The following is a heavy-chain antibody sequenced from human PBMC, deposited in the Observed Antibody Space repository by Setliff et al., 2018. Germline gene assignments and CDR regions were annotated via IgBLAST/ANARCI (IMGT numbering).Heavy chain of an antibody. J-gene: IGHJ4*02. CDR3: ARRGLGYDFWSGYYAMYYFDY. Sequence: ASVKVSCKASGYTFTSYDINWVRQATGQGLEWMGWMNPNSGNTGYAQKFQGRVTITRNTSISTAYMELSSLRSEDTAVYYCARRGLGYDFWSGYYAMYYFDYWGQGALVTVSS. CDR2: MNPNSGNT. V-gene: IGHV1-8*03. CDR1: GYTFTSYD. D-gene: IGHD3-3*01.